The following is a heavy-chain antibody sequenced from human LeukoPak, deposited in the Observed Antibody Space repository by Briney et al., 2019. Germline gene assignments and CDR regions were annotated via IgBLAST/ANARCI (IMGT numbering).Heavy chain of an antibody. CDR1: GFTFSSYS. V-gene: IGHV3-21*01. D-gene: IGHD4-17*01. CDR3: AKDYGDYWDPDY. CDR2: ISSSSSYI. Sequence: GGSLRLSWAASGFTFSSYSMNWVRQARGKGLEWVSSISSSSSYIYYADSVKGRFTISRDNAKNSLYLQMNSLRAEDTAVYYCAKDYGDYWDPDYWGQGTLVTVSS. J-gene: IGHJ4*02.